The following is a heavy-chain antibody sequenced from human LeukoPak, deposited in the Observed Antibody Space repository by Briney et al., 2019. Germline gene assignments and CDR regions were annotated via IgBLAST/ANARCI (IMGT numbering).Heavy chain of an antibody. Sequence: GGSLRLSCAASGFTFSSYAMHWVRQAPGKGLEYVAGIRRNGGSTHYANSVKGRFTISRDNSKNTLYLQMGSLRAEDMAVYYCARDSKPPDSSGYYYVDYYYYMDVWGKGTTVTVSS. CDR3: ARDSKPPDSSGYYYVDYYYYMDV. CDR1: GFTFSSYA. CDR2: IRRNGGST. J-gene: IGHJ6*03. V-gene: IGHV3-64*01. D-gene: IGHD3-22*01.